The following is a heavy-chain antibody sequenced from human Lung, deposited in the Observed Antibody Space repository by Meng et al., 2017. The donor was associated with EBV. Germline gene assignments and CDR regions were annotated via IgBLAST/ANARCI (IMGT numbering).Heavy chain of an antibody. Sequence: QLQLQEAGPGLVKPSQTLTRPCTVSGDSVDSGVNYWGWIRQRPGKGLEWIGYIYYSGRTFYTPSLKSRTTLCVDSSKNQFSLKQNSVTAAATALYYCARLRLVWMFDYWGQGALVTVSS. V-gene: IGHV4-31*03. CDR3: ARLRLVWMFDY. CDR2: IYYSGRT. J-gene: IGHJ4*02. D-gene: IGHD6-19*01. CDR1: GDSVDSGVNY.